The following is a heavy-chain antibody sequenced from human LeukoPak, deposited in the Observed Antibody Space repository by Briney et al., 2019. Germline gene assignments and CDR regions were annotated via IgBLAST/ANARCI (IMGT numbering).Heavy chain of an antibody. D-gene: IGHD1-26*01. CDR3: ARDLQWELNYWYFDL. Sequence: GGSLRLSCAASGFTFSSYWMSWVRQAPGKGLEWVANIKQDGSEKYYVDSVKGRFTISRDNAKNSLYLQMNSLRAEDTAVYYCARDLQWELNYWYFDLWGRGTLVTVSS. V-gene: IGHV3-7*01. J-gene: IGHJ2*01. CDR1: GFTFSSYW. CDR2: IKQDGSEK.